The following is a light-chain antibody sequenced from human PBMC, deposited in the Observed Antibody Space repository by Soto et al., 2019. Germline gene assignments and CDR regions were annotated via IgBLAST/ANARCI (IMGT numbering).Light chain of an antibody. CDR2: AAS. CDR1: QSITTY. J-gene: IGKJ1*01. V-gene: IGKV1-6*01. CDR3: LQDHGDSWT. Sequence: IQMTQSPSSLSASVGDRVTITCRASQSITTYLNWYRQKPGKAPKLLIYAASSLQSGVPSRFSGSRSGTEFTLTISSLQPEDFASYYCLQDHGDSWTFGQGTK.